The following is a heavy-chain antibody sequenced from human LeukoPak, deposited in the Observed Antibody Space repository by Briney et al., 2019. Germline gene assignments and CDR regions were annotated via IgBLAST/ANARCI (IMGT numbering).Heavy chain of an antibody. J-gene: IGHJ6*02. V-gene: IGHV1-2*02. D-gene: IGHD5-24*01. Sequence: GASVKVSCKASGYTFTGYYMHWVRQAPGQGLEWMGWINPNSGGTNYAQTLQGRVTMTTDTSTSTAYMELRSLRSDDTAVYYCARAGPNRRRGQSVRDDGYNSGAKGYYYGMDVWGQGTTVTVSS. CDR3: ARAGPNRRRGQSVRDDGYNSGAKGYYYGMDV. CDR2: INPNSGGT. CDR1: GYTFTGYY.